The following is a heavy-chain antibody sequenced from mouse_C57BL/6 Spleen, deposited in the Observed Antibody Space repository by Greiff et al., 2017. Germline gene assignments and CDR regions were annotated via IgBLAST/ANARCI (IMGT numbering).Heavy chain of an antibody. J-gene: IGHJ3*01. Sequence: EVQLQQPGPELVKPGASVKISCKASGYTFTDYYMNWVKQSHGKSLEWIGDINPNHGGTSYNQKFKGKATLTVDKSSSTAYMELRSLTSEDSAVYYCARGGPYYSNYGWFAYWGQGTLVTVSA. V-gene: IGHV1-26*01. CDR1: GYTFTDYY. CDR2: INPNHGGT. D-gene: IGHD2-5*01. CDR3: ARGGPYYSNYGWFAY.